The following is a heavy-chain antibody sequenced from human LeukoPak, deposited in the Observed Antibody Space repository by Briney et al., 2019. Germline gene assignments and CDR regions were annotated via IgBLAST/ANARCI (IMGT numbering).Heavy chain of an antibody. V-gene: IGHV5-10-1*01. Sequence: GESLKISCKGSGYSFTSYWISWVRQMPGKGLEWMGRIDPSDSYTNYSPSFQGHVTISADKSISTAYLQWSNLKASDTAMYYCARHYGSSPPYYFDYWGQGTLVTVSS. CDR2: IDPSDSYT. D-gene: IGHD3-10*01. CDR3: ARHYGSSPPYYFDY. CDR1: GYSFTSYW. J-gene: IGHJ4*02.